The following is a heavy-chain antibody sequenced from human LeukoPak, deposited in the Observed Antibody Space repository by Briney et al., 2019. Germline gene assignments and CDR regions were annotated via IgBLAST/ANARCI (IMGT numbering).Heavy chain of an antibody. J-gene: IGHJ4*02. Sequence: GGSLRLSCAASGFTFSSFGMHWVRQTPGKGLEWVAMISYDGSQKYCADSVKDRFTISRDNSKNTVYLQMSSLRDEDTALFYCAKDQTDFWSGYYDSWGQGTLVTVSS. CDR1: GFTFSSFG. CDR2: ISYDGSQK. D-gene: IGHD3-3*01. V-gene: IGHV3-30*18. CDR3: AKDQTDFWSGYYDS.